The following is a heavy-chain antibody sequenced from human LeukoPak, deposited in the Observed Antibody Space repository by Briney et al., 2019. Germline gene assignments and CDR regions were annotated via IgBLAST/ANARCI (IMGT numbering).Heavy chain of an antibody. V-gene: IGHV4-61*02. CDR1: GGSISSGSYY. J-gene: IGHJ4*02. CDR3: ARNRGITFGGVIVYYFDY. D-gene: IGHD3-16*02. Sequence: SETLSLTCTVSGGSISSGSYYWSWIRQPAGKGLEWIGRIYTSGSTNYNPSLKSRVTISVDTSKNQFSLKLSSVTAADTAVYYCARNRGITFGGVIVYYFDYWGQGTLVTVPS. CDR2: IYTSGST.